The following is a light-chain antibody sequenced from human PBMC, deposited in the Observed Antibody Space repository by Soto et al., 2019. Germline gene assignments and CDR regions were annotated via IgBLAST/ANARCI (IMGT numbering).Light chain of an antibody. CDR3: MQSLQTPLT. Sequence: DIVMTQSPLSLPVTPGEPASISCRSSQSLLNSNGYNCLEWYLQKPGQSPQLLIYFGSNRASGVPDRFSGSGSGTDFTLKISRVEAEDFGVYFCMQSLQTPLTFGQGTKVEIK. CDR2: FGS. CDR1: QSLLNSNGYNC. V-gene: IGKV2-28*01. J-gene: IGKJ1*01.